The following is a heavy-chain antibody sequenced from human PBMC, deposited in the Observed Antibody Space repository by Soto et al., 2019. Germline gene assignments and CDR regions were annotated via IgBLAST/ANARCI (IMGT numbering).Heavy chain of an antibody. CDR1: GGTLNNYA. CDR2: IIPIVGTA. Sequence: QVQLVQSGAEVKKPGSSVKVSCKASGGTLNNYAISWVRQAPGQGLEWMGGIIPIVGTADYAQKFQGRVSITGDDSSSTTYMGVSSLRSENTPVYYCARGDSSATGDGYGGQGTLVTVSS. D-gene: IGHD3-10*01. V-gene: IGHV1-69*01. CDR3: ARGDSSATGDGY. J-gene: IGHJ4*02.